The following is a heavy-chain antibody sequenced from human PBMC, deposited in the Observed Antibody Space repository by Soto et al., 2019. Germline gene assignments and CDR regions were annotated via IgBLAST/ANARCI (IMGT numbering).Heavy chain of an antibody. Sequence: EVHLLESGGGLVQPGGSLRLSCAASRFTFSSYAMSWVRQAPGKGLEWVSTINGRGSATYYADSVKGRFTISRDNSKNTLYLQINSLRAEDTAVYYCAKGDAYYDFGFDYWGQGTLVTVSS. CDR2: INGRGSAT. CDR3: AKGDAYYDFGFDY. CDR1: RFTFSSYA. D-gene: IGHD3-3*01. J-gene: IGHJ4*02. V-gene: IGHV3-23*01.